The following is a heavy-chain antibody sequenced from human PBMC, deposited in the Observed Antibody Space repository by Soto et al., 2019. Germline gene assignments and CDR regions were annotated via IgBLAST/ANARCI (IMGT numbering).Heavy chain of an antibody. Sequence: QVQLVQSGAEVKKPGASVKVSCKASGYTFTSYGISWVRQAPGQGLEWMGWISAYNGNTNYAQKLQGRVTMTTDTSTSPDYMELRSLSSDDTAVYYCARPGIAVAGGYYFDYWCQGTLVTVSS. D-gene: IGHD6-13*01. J-gene: IGHJ4*02. CDR2: ISAYNGNT. CDR3: ARPGIAVAGGYYFDY. V-gene: IGHV1-18*01. CDR1: GYTFTSYG.